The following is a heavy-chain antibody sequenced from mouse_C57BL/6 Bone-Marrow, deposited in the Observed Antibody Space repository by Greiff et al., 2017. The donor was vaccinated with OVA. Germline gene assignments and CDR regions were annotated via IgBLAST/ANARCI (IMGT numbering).Heavy chain of an antibody. CDR3: ASAYGSRFAY. V-gene: IGHV2-6*01. Sequence: VQLQESGPGLVAPSQRLSITCTVSGFSLTSYGVDWVRQSPGKGLEWLGVIWGVGRTHYNSALKSRLSITKDNSKSQVFLKMNSLQTDDTAMYYCASAYGSRFAYWGQGTLVTVSA. J-gene: IGHJ3*01. CDR2: IWGVGRT. CDR1: GFSLTSYG. D-gene: IGHD1-1*01.